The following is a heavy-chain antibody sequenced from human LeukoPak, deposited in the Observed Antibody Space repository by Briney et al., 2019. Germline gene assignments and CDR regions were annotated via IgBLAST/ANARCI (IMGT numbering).Heavy chain of an antibody. Sequence: GGSLRLSCAASGFTFSDYYMSWIRQAPGKGLEWVSYISSSGSTIYYADSVKGRFTISRDNAKNSLYLQMNSLRAEDTAVYYCARGGRQQLANFYYYYGMDVWGQGTTVTVSS. D-gene: IGHD6-13*01. V-gene: IGHV3-11*01. CDR3: ARGGRQQLANFYYYYGMDV. J-gene: IGHJ6*02. CDR1: GFTFSDYY. CDR2: ISSSGSTI.